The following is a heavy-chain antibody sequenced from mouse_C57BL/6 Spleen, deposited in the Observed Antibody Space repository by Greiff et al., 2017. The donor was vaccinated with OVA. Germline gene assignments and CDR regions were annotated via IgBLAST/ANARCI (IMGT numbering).Heavy chain of an antibody. Sequence: QVHVKQSGPELVKPGASVKISCKASGYAFSSSWMNWVKQRPGKGLEWIGRIYPGDGDTNYNGKFKGKATLTADKSSSTAYMQLSSLTSEDSAVYFCATNWDEAYWGQGTLVTVSA. D-gene: IGHD4-1*01. CDR3: ATNWDEAY. CDR1: GYAFSSSW. J-gene: IGHJ3*01. CDR2: IYPGDGDT. V-gene: IGHV1-82*01.